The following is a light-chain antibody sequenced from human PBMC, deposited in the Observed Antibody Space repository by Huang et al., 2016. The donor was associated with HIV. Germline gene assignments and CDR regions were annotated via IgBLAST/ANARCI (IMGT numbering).Light chain of an antibody. J-gene: IGKJ2*01. V-gene: IGKV3-15*01. CDR2: GAS. CDR3: QQYNKWPPYT. CDR1: QSISSN. Sequence: EIVMTQSPVTLSVSPGERATLSCRASQSISSNLAWYQQKPGQAPRLLIYGASTRATGIPATFSGSGSGTEFTLTISSLQSEDFAVYYCQQYNKWPPYTFGQGTKLEFK.